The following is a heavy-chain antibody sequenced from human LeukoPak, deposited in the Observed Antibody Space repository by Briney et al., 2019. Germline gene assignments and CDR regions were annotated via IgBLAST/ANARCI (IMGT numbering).Heavy chain of an antibody. CDR3: VRGTGY. J-gene: IGHJ4*02. V-gene: IGHV3-64D*06. Sequence: GGSLRLSYSVSGFTFSTYVMHWVRQAPGKGLEYVSSISSNGDNTYYADSVKGRFTISRDNSKNTLYLQRSRLRAADTVVYYCVRGTGYWGQGTLVTV. CDR2: ISSNGDNT. CDR1: GFTFSTYV.